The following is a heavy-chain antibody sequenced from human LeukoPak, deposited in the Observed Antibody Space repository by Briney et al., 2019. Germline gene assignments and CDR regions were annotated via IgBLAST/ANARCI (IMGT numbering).Heavy chain of an antibody. CDR1: GGSISSSSYY. CDR3: ARGDGYNLGWFDP. Sequence: PSETLSLTCTVSGGSISSSSYYWGWIRQPPGKGLEWIGYIYYSGSTNYNPSLKSRVTISVDTSKNQFSLKLSSVTAADTAVYYCARGDGYNLGWFDPWGQGTLVTVSS. J-gene: IGHJ5*02. CDR2: IYYSGST. V-gene: IGHV4-61*05. D-gene: IGHD5-24*01.